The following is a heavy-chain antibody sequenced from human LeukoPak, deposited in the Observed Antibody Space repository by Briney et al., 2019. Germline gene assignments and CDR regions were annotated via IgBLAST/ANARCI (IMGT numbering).Heavy chain of an antibody. Sequence: GGSLRLSCAASGFTFSSYAMSWVRQAPGKGLEWGSAISGSGGSTYYADSVKGRFTISRDNSKNTLYLQMNSLRAEDTAVYYCAKAIGLYGDYMYYFDYWGQGTLVTVSS. D-gene: IGHD4-17*01. CDR3: AKAIGLYGDYMYYFDY. V-gene: IGHV3-23*01. CDR2: ISGSGGST. CDR1: GFTFSSYA. J-gene: IGHJ4*02.